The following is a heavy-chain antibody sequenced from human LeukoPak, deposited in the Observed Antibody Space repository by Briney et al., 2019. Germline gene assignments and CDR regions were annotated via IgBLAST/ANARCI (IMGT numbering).Heavy chain of an antibody. J-gene: IGHJ4*02. CDR3: AARPLMPPRFDY. D-gene: IGHD2-2*01. CDR1: GFTFSSYP. V-gene: IGHV3-23*01. Sequence: GGSLRLSCAGSGFTFSSYPMSWVRQAPAKGLQWVSAISGGGGSAYYADSVKGRFTISRDNSKGTLYLQMHSLRAEDTAIYYCAARPLMPPRFDYWGQGTLVTVSS. CDR2: ISGGGGSA.